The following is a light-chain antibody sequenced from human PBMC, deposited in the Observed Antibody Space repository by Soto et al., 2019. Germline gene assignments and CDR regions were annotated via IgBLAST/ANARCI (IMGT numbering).Light chain of an antibody. CDR1: QSVSSN. Sequence: EMVMTQSPATLSVSPGERATLSCRASQSVSSNLAWYQQKPGQAPRLLIYGASTRATGIPARFSGSGSGTEFTLTISSLQSEDFATYYCQQSYSTITFGQGTRLEIK. CDR2: GAS. J-gene: IGKJ5*01. V-gene: IGKV3-15*01. CDR3: QQSYSTIT.